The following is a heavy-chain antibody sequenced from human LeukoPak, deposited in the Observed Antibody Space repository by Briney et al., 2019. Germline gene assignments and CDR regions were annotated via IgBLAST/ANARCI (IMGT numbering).Heavy chain of an antibody. CDR2: ISHSSRNT. Sequence: GGSLRPSCAASGFTFSIYSMNWVRQAPGKGLEWVSSISHSSRNTYYADSVKGRFTISRDNAKNSLYLQMNSLRAEDTAVYYCARDMNLGYWGQGTLVTVSS. D-gene: IGHD1-14*01. CDR3: ARDMNLGY. J-gene: IGHJ4*02. CDR1: GFTFSIYS. V-gene: IGHV3-21*01.